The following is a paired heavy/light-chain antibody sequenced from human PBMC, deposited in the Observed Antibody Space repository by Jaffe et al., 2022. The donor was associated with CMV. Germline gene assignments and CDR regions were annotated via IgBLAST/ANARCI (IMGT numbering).Light chain of an antibody. CDR1: QSVSSY. CDR2: DAS. CDR3: QQYINWPPAYT. V-gene: IGKV3-15*01. J-gene: IGKJ2*01. Sequence: EIVMTQSPGTLSVSPGDRATLSCRASQSVSSYLAWYQQNPGQAPKLLIYDASTRATGIPARFSGSGFGTEFTLTISSLQSEDSAVYYCQQYINWPPAYTFGQGTKLEIK.
Heavy chain of an antibody. V-gene: IGHV3-48*03. CDR2: INDVGDAT. D-gene: IGHD4-17*01. CDR3: ARKGTVTTNGGVHRTFDY. J-gene: IGHJ4*02. CDR1: GFTFATYE. Sequence: EVQLVQSGGGLVQPGGSLRLSCTASGFTFATYEMNWVRQLPGKGLEWLSYINDVGDATHYADSVKGRFAILRDNAKNSVSLQIHSLRAEDTAVYYCARKGTVTTNGGVHRTFDYWGQGTLVTVSS.